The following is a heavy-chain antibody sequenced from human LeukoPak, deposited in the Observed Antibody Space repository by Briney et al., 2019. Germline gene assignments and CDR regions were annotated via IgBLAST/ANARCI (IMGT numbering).Heavy chain of an antibody. CDR2: INPNNGGT. Sequence: ASVKVSCKSSGYTFNGYYMHWVRQAPGQGLEWMGWINPNNGGTKYAQDFQGRVTMTRDTSISTAYMELDRLRFDDTAVYYCARDSGEVPNYWGQGTLVTVSS. D-gene: IGHD3-10*01. V-gene: IGHV1-2*02. CDR3: ARDSGEVPNY. CDR1: GYTFNGYY. J-gene: IGHJ4*02.